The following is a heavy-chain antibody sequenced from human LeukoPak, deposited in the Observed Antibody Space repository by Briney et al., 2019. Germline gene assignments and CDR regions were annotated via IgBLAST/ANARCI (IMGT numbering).Heavy chain of an antibody. CDR2: IYYSGST. J-gene: IGHJ5*02. Sequence: SETLSLTCTVSGGSISSSSYYWGWIRQPPGKGLEWIGSIYYSGSTYYNPSLKSRVTISVDTSKNQFSLKLSSVTAADTAVYYCARQVAVAGTAEGWFDPWGQGTPVTVSS. V-gene: IGHV4-39*01. D-gene: IGHD6-19*01. CDR3: ARQVAVAGTAEGWFDP. CDR1: GGSISSSSYY.